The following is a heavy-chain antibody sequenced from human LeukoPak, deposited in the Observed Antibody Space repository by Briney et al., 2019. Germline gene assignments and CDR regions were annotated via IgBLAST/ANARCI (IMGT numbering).Heavy chain of an antibody. CDR1: GYTFTSYD. J-gene: IGHJ5*02. D-gene: IGHD2-21*02. V-gene: IGHV1-8*01. Sequence: ASVKVSCKASGYTFTSYDINWVRQATGQGLEWMGWMNPNSGNTGYAQKFQGRVTMTRNTSISTAYMELSSLKASDTAMYYCASTYCGGDCFPWGQGTLVTVSS. CDR2: MNPNSGNT. CDR3: ASTYCGGDCFP.